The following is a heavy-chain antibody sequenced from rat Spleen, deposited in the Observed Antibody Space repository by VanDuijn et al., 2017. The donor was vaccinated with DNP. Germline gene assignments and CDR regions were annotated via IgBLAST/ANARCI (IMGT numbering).Heavy chain of an antibody. V-gene: IGHV5-31*01. Sequence: EVQLVESGGDLVQPGGSLKLSCAASGFTFNNYWMYWFRQAPGKGLEWVASIKTDGGNTYYRDSVKGRFTISRDDAKNTLYLQMNSLRSEDTATYYCVRVNSGFLYYALDAWGQGTSVTVSS. CDR3: VRVNSGFLYYALDA. CDR2: IKTDGGNT. D-gene: IGHD4-4*01. CDR1: GFTFNNYW. J-gene: IGHJ4*01.